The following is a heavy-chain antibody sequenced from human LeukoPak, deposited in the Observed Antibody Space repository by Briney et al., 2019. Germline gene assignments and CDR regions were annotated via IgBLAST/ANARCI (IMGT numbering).Heavy chain of an antibody. D-gene: IGHD4-17*01. CDR1: GFTFSSYA. CDR2: ISGSGGST. Sequence: GGSLRLSCAASGFTFSSYAMSWVRQAPGKGLEWVSAISGSGGSTYYADSVKGRFTISRDNSKNTLYLQMNSLRAEDTAVYYCAKEGLTTVTTYYYGMDVWGQGTTVTVSS. CDR3: AKEGLTTVTTYYYGMDV. J-gene: IGHJ6*02. V-gene: IGHV3-23*01.